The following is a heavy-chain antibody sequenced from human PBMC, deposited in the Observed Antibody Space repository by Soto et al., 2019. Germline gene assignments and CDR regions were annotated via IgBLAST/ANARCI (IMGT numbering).Heavy chain of an antibody. CDR3: ARGPLRFLEWLSPAHFDY. CDR2: IYYSGST. Sequence: PSETLSLTCTVSGGSISSYYWSWIRQPPGKGLEWIGYIYYSGSTNYNPSLKSRVTISVDTSKNQFSLKLSSVTAADTAVFYFARGPLRFLEWLSPAHFDYWGQGTLVTVSS. J-gene: IGHJ4*02. CDR1: GGSISSYY. V-gene: IGHV4-59*01. D-gene: IGHD3-3*01.